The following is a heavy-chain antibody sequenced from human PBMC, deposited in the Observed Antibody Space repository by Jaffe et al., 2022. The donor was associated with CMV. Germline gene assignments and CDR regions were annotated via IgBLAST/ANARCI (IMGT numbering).Heavy chain of an antibody. CDR3: AKESTNWPEDRLDP. V-gene: IGHV3-23*01. Sequence: EVQLLESGGGLVQPGGSLRLSCAASRFTFSSYAMSWVRQAPGKGLEWVSAISGSGRSTYYADSVKGRFTISRDNSKNMLYLQMNSLRVEDTAVYYCAKESTNWPEDRLDPWGQGTLVIVSS. J-gene: IGHJ5*02. D-gene: IGHD7-27*01. CDR2: ISGSGRST. CDR1: RFTFSSYA.